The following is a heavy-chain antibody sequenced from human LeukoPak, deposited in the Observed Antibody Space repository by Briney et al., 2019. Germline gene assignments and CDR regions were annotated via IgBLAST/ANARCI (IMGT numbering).Heavy chain of an antibody. CDR3: ARDSLNIYDSSGYYASWFDP. D-gene: IGHD3-22*01. CDR1: GFTFSSYS. V-gene: IGHV3-21*01. CDR2: ISSSSSYI. Sequence: GGSLRLSCAASGFTFSSYSMNWVRQAPGKGLEWVSSISSSSSYIYDADSVKGRFTISRDNAKNSLYLQMNSLRAEDTAVYYCARDSLNIYDSSGYYASWFDPWGQGTLVTISS. J-gene: IGHJ5*02.